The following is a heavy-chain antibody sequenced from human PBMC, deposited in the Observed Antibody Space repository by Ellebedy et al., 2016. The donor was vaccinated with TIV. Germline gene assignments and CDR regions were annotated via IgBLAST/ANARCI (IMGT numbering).Heavy chain of an antibody. CDR2: INSDGITS. D-gene: IGHD1-26*01. J-gene: IGHJ4*02. CDR1: GFTLSSYW. V-gene: IGHV3-74*01. Sequence: PGGSLRLSCAASGFTLSSYWIPWVRQAPGKGLMWVSRINSDGITSTYADSVKGRFTISRDNAKNTVSLQMDSLGAEDSAVYYCVLGSRSPHFFDAWGPGTLVTVSS. CDR3: VLGSRSPHFFDA.